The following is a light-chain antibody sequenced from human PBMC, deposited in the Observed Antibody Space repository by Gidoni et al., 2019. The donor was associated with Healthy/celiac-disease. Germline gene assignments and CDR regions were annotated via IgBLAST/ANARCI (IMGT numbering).Light chain of an antibody. Sequence: EIVLTQSPATLSLSPGERATLSCRASQSVSSYLACYQQKPGQAPRLLIYDASNRATGSPARFSGSGSGTDFTLTISSLEPEDFAVYYCQQRSNWPPFTFGPGTKVDIK. CDR3: QQRSNWPPFT. J-gene: IGKJ3*01. CDR1: QSVSSY. V-gene: IGKV3-11*01. CDR2: DAS.